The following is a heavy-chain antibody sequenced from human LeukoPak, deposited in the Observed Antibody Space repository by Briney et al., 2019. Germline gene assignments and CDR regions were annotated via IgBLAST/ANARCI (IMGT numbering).Heavy chain of an antibody. Sequence: PGGSLRLSCAASGFTFSSYAMSWVRQAPGKGLEWVAVISYDGSNKYYADSVKGRFTISRDNSKNTLYLQMNSLRAEDTAVYYCAKSYELVFDYWGQGTLVTVSS. CDR3: AKSYELVFDY. V-gene: IGHV3-30*18. CDR1: GFTFSSYA. J-gene: IGHJ4*02. CDR2: ISYDGSNK. D-gene: IGHD6-6*01.